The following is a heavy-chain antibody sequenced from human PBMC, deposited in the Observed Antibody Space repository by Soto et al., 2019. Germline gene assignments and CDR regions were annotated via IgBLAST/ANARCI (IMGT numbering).Heavy chain of an antibody. Sequence: GGSLRLSCAASGFTFSSYAMSWVRQAPGKGLEWVSAISGSGGSTYYADSVKGRFTISRDNSKNTLYLQMNSLRAEDTAVYYCAKGSVGDYGDYVADGESTVSYYYYYYYMDVWGKGTTVTVSS. CDR2: ISGSGGST. CDR3: AKGSVGDYGDYVADGESTVSYYYYYYYMDV. CDR1: GFTFSSYA. V-gene: IGHV3-23*01. D-gene: IGHD4-17*01. J-gene: IGHJ6*03.